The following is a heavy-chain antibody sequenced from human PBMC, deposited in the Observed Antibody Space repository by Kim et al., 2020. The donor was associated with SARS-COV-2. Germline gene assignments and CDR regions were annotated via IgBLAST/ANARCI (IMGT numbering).Heavy chain of an antibody. J-gene: IGHJ5*02. D-gene: IGHD6-13*01. CDR3: ARGHKGGQQLAYNWFDP. V-gene: IGHV4-39*01. Sequence: RKSRVTISVDTSKNQFALKLSSVTAADTAVYYCARGHKGGQQLAYNWFDPWGQGTLVTVSS.